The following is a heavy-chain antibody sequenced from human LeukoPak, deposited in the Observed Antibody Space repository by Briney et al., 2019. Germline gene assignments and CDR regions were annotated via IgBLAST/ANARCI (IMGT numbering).Heavy chain of an antibody. Sequence: SETLSLTCAVYGGSFSDYYWSYIRQSPGKGLEWIGEINHSGNSNYNPSLESRVTMSVDTSKKQFSLKLVSVTAADTAVYYCARGRFQRRFLATPFDPWGQGTLVTGSS. CDR2: INHSGNS. CDR1: GGSFSDYY. V-gene: IGHV4-34*01. D-gene: IGHD4-23*01. CDR3: ARGRFQRRFLATPFDP. J-gene: IGHJ5*02.